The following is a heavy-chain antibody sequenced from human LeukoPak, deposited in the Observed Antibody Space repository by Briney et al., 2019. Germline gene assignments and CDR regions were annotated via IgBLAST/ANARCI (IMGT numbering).Heavy chain of an antibody. D-gene: IGHD6-19*01. Sequence: PGGSLKLSCAASGFTVSSSAMHWVRQASGKGLEWLGRVRSKGYNYATVYGASVKDRFIISRDDSKSTAYLQMSSLKSEDTAVYYCATLGETSGWYPDHWGQGTLVTVSS. CDR2: VRSKGYNYAT. CDR1: GFTVSSSA. J-gene: IGHJ4*02. V-gene: IGHV3-73*01. CDR3: ATLGETSGWYPDH.